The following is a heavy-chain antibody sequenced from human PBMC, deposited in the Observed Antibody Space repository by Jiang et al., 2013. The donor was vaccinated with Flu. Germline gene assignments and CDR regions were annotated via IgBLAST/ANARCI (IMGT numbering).Heavy chain of an antibody. CDR3: ARLGVQWPHYYFDH. D-gene: IGHD1-26*01. V-gene: IGHV4-39*07. J-gene: IGHJ4*02. CDR2: IRYSXGT. Sequence: PSETLSLSCPVSGGSISSGGYFWGWIRQPSGKGLEWIGSIRYSXGTYHNSSLKSRVTISIDTSKNQFSLTLTSLTAADTAVYYCARLGVQWPHYYFDHWGQGTLVTVSS. CDR1: GGSISSGGYF.